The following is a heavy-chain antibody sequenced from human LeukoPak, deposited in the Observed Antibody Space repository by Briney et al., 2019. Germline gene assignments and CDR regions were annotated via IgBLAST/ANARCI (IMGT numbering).Heavy chain of an antibody. CDR3: ATYPRTIFGVAGGFDY. CDR2: IYYSGST. J-gene: IGHJ4*02. CDR1: GGSISSSSYY. V-gene: IGHV4-39*07. Sequence: SETLSLTCTVSGGSISSSSYYWGWIRQPPGKGLEWIGSIYYSGSTYYNPSLKSRVTISVDRSKNQFSLKLSSVTAADTAVYYCATYPRTIFGVAGGFDYWGQGTLVTVSS. D-gene: IGHD3-3*01.